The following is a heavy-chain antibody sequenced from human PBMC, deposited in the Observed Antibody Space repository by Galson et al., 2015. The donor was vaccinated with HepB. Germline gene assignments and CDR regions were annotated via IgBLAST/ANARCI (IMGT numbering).Heavy chain of an antibody. CDR3: ARGIIAALGGNWFDP. CDR2: INAGNGNT. D-gene: IGHD6-6*01. Sequence: SVKVSCKASGYTFISYAIHWVRQAPGQRLQYMGWINAGNGNTKYSQKFQGRVTITRDTSASTAYMELSSLRSEDTAVYYCARGIIAALGGNWFDPWGQGTLVTVSS. J-gene: IGHJ5*02. V-gene: IGHV1-3*01. CDR1: GYTFISYA.